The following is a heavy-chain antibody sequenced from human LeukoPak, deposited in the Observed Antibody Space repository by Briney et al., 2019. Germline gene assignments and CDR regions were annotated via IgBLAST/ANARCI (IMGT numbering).Heavy chain of an antibody. V-gene: IGHV3-11*04. CDR1: GFTFSDYY. CDR2: ISSSSSTI. CDR3: ASGWSGYYNYYYYMDV. D-gene: IGHD3-3*01. Sequence: GGSLRLSCAASGFTFSDYYMSWIRQAPGKGLEWVSYISSSSSTIYYADSVKGRFTISRDNAKNSLYLQMNSLRAEDTAVYYCASGWSGYYNYYYYMDVWGKGTTVTVSS. J-gene: IGHJ6*03.